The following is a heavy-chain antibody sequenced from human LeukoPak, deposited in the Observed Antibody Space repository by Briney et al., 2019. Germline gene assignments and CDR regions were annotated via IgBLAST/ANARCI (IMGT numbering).Heavy chain of an antibody. CDR1: GGIISSYY. J-gene: IGHJ4*02. Sequence: SETLSLTCTVSGGIISSYYWSWIRQPPGKGLEWIGYIYYSGSTTNYNPSLKSRVTISVDTSKNQFSLKLSSVTAADTAVYYCARSYYSSSETQAKLDYWGQGTLVTVSS. V-gene: IGHV4-59*08. CDR3: ARSYYSSSETQAKLDY. CDR2: IYYSGSTT. D-gene: IGHD6-13*01.